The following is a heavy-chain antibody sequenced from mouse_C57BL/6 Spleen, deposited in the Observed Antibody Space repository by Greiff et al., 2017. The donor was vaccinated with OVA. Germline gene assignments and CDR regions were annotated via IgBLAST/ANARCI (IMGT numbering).Heavy chain of an antibody. CDR3: ARKASKGFAY. V-gene: IGHV1-64*01. Sequence: VQLQQPGAELVKPGASVKLSCKASGYTFTSYWMHWVKQRPGPGLEWIGMIHPNSGSTNYNEKFKSKATLTVDKSSSTAYMQLSSLTSEDSAVYYCARKASKGFAYWGQGTLVTVSA. CDR2: IHPNSGST. D-gene: IGHD6-1*01. J-gene: IGHJ3*01. CDR1: GYTFTSYW.